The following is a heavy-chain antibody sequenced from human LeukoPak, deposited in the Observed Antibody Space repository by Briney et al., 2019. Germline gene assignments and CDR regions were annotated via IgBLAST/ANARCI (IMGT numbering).Heavy chain of an antibody. D-gene: IGHD3-3*01. J-gene: IGHJ3*02. Sequence: KASETLSLTCTVSGVSISSHYWSWIRQPPGKGLEWIGYIYYSGSTNYNPSLKSRVTISVDTSKNQFSLKLGSVTAADTAVYYCARLRPYDFWSGYYYDAFDIWGQGTMVTVSS. CDR2: IYYSGST. CDR1: GVSISSHY. V-gene: IGHV4-59*11. CDR3: ARLRPYDFWSGYYYDAFDI.